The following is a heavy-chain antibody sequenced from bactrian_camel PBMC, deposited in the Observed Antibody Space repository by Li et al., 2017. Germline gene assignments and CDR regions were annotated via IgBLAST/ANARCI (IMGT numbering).Heavy chain of an antibody. CDR1: GYTYNRNC. Sequence: HVQLVESGGGTVQVGGSLRLSCAASGYTYNRNCMAWFRQAPGKEREGVAAIDSDGSTSCADSVKGRFTISKDNAKNTLYLQLSSLKPEDTALYYCAAGQYFSLQENLYNYWGQGTQVTVS. J-gene: IGHJ4*01. D-gene: IGHD2*01. CDR2: IDSDGST. CDR3: AAGQYFSLQENLYNY. V-gene: IGHV3S57*01.